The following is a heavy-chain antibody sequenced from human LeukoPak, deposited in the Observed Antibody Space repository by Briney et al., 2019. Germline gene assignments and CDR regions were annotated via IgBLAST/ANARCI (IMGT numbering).Heavy chain of an antibody. Sequence: SETLSLTCAVYGGSFSGYYWSWIRQPPGKGLEWIGEINHSGSTNYNPSHKSRVTISVDTSKNQLSLKLSSVTAADTAVYYCARGGRQQLTPYYFDYWGQGTLVTVSS. CDR3: ARGGRQQLTPYYFDY. CDR2: INHSGST. J-gene: IGHJ4*02. D-gene: IGHD6-13*01. V-gene: IGHV4-34*01. CDR1: GGSFSGYY.